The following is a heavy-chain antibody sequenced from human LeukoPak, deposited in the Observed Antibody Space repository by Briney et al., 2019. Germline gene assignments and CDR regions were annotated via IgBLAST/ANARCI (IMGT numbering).Heavy chain of an antibody. Sequence: PSETLSLTCTVSGGSIRSSSYYWGWIRQPPGKGLEWIGSIYYSGSTYYNPSLKSRVTISVDTSKNQFSLKLSSVNAADTALYYCARLARYYDILTGSLDYWGQGTLVTVSS. CDR2: IYYSGST. J-gene: IGHJ4*02. D-gene: IGHD3-9*01. CDR3: ARLARYYDILTGSLDY. CDR1: GGSIRSSSYY. V-gene: IGHV4-39*01.